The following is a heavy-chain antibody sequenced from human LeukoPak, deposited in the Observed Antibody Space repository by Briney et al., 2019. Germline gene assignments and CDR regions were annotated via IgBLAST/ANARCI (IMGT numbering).Heavy chain of an antibody. J-gene: IGHJ4*02. D-gene: IGHD2-21*02. CDR1: GGSFSPHY. CDR2: INHSGST. V-gene: IGHV4-34*01. Sequence: SETLSLTCAAYGGSFSPHYRSWIRQPPGKGLEWIGEINHSGSTNYNPSLKSRVTISVDTSKNQFSLRLSSVTAADTAVYYCARGGFYCGGDCYVDYWGQGTLVTVSS. CDR3: ARGGFYCGGDCYVDY.